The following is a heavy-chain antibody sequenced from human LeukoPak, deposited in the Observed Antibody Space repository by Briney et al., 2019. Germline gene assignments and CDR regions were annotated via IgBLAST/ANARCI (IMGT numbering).Heavy chain of an antibody. Sequence: PGGSLRLSCAASGFTFSTYYMNWVRQAPGKGLEWVSYISSSSSTIYYADSVKGRFTISRDNAKNSLYLQMNSLRAEDTAVYYCARPRAGFDYWGQGTLVTVSS. CDR1: GFTFSTYY. CDR2: ISSSSSTI. D-gene: IGHD6-19*01. V-gene: IGHV3-48*01. CDR3: ARPRAGFDY. J-gene: IGHJ4*02.